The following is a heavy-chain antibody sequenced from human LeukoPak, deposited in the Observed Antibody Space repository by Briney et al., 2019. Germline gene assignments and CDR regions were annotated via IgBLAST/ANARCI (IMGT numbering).Heavy chain of an antibody. CDR1: GITFSNAW. CDR2: IKSKTDGGTT. V-gene: IGHV3-15*01. Sequence: GGSLRLSCAASGITFSNAWMSWVRQAPGKGLEWVGRIKSKTDGGTTDYAAPVKGRFTISRDDSKNTLYLQMNSLKTEDTAVYYCTTTIVTTVNYFDYWGQGTLVTVSS. J-gene: IGHJ4*02. CDR3: TTTIVTTVNYFDY. D-gene: IGHD4-11*01.